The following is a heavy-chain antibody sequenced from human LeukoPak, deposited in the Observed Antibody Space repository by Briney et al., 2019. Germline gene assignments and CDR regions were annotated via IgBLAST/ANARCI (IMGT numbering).Heavy chain of an antibody. CDR2: IKQDGTEK. Sequence: GGSLRLSCAASGFSFSSYWMSWVRQAPGKGLEWVAAIKQDGTEKYYVDSVKGRFTISRGNAKKSLYLQMNSLRAEDTAVYYCARAYQLLFVDTHFDYWGQGTLVTVSS. D-gene: IGHD2-2*01. J-gene: IGHJ4*02. CDR3: ARAYQLLFVDTHFDY. CDR1: GFSFSSYW. V-gene: IGHV3-7*01.